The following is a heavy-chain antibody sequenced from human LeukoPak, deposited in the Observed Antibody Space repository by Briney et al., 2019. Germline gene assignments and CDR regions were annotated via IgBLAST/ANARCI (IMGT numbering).Heavy chain of an antibody. CDR2: INHSGST. Sequence: PSETLSLTCAIYGGSFSGYYWSWIRQPPGKGLEWIGEINHSGSTNYNPSLKSRVTIPVDTSKNQFSLKLSSVTAADTAVYYCARASRGYSYTPNWFDAWGQGTLVTVSS. V-gene: IGHV4-34*01. D-gene: IGHD5-18*01. CDR3: ARASRGYSYTPNWFDA. CDR1: GGSFSGYY. J-gene: IGHJ5*02.